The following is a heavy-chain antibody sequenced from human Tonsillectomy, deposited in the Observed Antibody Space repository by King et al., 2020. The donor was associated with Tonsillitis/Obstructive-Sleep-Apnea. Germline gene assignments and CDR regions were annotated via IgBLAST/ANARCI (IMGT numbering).Heavy chain of an antibody. Sequence: VQLVESGGGVVQPWRSLRLSFAASGFTFSSYGMHWFRQAPGKGLEWVAVISYDGRNKYHTDSVKGRFTISRDNTKITLYLQMNSLRAEDTAVYYSAKGHTAMVTGAFDYWGQGTLVTVSS. J-gene: IGHJ4*02. CDR1: GFTFSSYG. CDR2: ISYDGRNK. D-gene: IGHD5-18*01. CDR3: AKGHTAMVTGAFDY. V-gene: IGHV3-30*18.